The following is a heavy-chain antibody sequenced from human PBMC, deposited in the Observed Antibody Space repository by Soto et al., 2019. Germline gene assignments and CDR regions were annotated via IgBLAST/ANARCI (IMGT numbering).Heavy chain of an antibody. V-gene: IGHV1-8*01. CDR2: MNPNSGNT. CDR1: GYTFTSYD. D-gene: IGHD6-6*01. CDR3: ARAARPDYYYYYMDV. J-gene: IGHJ6*03. Sequence: GASVKVSCKASGYTFTSYDVNWVRQATGQGLEWMGWMNPNSGNTGYAQKFQGRVTMTRNTSISTAYMELSSLRSEDTAVYYCARAARPDYYYYYMDVWGKGTTVTVSS.